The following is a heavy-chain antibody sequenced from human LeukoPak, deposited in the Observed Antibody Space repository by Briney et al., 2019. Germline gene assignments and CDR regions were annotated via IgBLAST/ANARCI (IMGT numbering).Heavy chain of an antibody. V-gene: IGHV3-74*01. CDR3: ARGYYYDSSGYYY. J-gene: IGHJ4*02. CDR2: INDDGRYT. D-gene: IGHD3-22*01. CDR1: GFTFSGYW. Sequence: GGSLRLSCAASGFTFSGYWMHWVRQVPGKGLVWVSRINDDGRYTVYADSVKGRFTISRDNAKNSLYLQMNSLRAEDTAVYYCARGYYYDSSGYYYWGQGTLVTVSS.